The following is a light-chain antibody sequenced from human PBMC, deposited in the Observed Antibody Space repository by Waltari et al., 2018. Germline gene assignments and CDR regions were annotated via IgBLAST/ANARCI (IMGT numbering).Light chain of an antibody. CDR2: GAS. CDR1: QSVSSSY. CDR3: QQYGSSPRLT. J-gene: IGKJ4*01. V-gene: IGKV3-20*01. Sequence: EIVLTQSPGTLSLSPGERATLSCRASQSVSSSYLAWYQQKPGQAPRLLIYGASSRATGIPDRFSGSGFGTDFTLTISRLEPEEFAVYYCQQYGSSPRLTFGGGTKVEIK.